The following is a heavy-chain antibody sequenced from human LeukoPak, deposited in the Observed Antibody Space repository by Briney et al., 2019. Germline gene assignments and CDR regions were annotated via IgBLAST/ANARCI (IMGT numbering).Heavy chain of an antibody. CDR3: AKADLFGWFDP. CDR2: IYHSGST. V-gene: IGHV4-30-2*01. Sequence: SETLSLTCAVSGGSISSGGYSWSWIRQPPGKGLEWIGYIYHSGSTYYNPSLKSRVTISVDRSKNQFSLKLSSVTAADTAVYYCAKADLFGWFDPWGQGTLVTVSS. D-gene: IGHD3-16*01. J-gene: IGHJ5*02. CDR1: GGSISSGGYS.